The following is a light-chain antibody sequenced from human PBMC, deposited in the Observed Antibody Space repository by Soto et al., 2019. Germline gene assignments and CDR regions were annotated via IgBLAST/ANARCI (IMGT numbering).Light chain of an antibody. Sequence: QSALTQPPSASGSPGQSVTISCTGTSSDVGGYNYVSWYQQHPGKAPKLMIYEVSKRPSGVPDRFSGSKSGNTASLTVSGLQAEDEADYYGSSYAGGNKGGVFGGGAKLP. CDR3: SSYAGGNKGGV. V-gene: IGLV2-8*01. CDR2: EVS. CDR1: SSDVGGYNY. J-gene: IGLJ3*02.